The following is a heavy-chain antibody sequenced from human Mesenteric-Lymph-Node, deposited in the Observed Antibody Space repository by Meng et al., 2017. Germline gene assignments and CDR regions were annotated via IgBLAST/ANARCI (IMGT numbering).Heavy chain of an antibody. CDR1: DCSFSGYY. V-gene: IGHV4-34*01. Sequence: HVQLQRCVVGLLKPSQTLSLTCAFEDCSFSGYYWTWIRQPPGKGLEWIGEINHSGTTNYNPSLKSRVTMSVDASKRQFSLKLKSVTAADTAVYYCARGENYKYGGEFDSWGQGTLVTVSS. D-gene: IGHD1-14*01. J-gene: IGHJ4*02. CDR2: INHSGTT. CDR3: ARGENYKYGGEFDS.